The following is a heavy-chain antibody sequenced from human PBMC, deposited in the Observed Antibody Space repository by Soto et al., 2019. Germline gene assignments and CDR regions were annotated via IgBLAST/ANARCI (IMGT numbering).Heavy chain of an antibody. V-gene: IGHV4-59*01. Sequence: SETLSLTCSVSGGSISSYYWSWIRQPPGKGLEWIGYIYYSGSTNYNPSLRSRVTISVDTSKTHFSLKLSSVTAADTGVYYCAYGESYEAYFDYWGQGALVTVYS. J-gene: IGHJ4*02. CDR1: GGSISSYY. CDR3: AYGESYEAYFDY. D-gene: IGHD2-21*01. CDR2: IYYSGST.